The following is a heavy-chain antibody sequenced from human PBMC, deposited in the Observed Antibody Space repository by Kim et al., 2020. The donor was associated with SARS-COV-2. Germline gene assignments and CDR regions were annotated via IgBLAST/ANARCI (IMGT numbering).Heavy chain of an antibody. Sequence: GGSLRLSCAASGFSFSMYDMHWVRQAPGKGLEWMAVISYDGSTKGAESVKGRFIISRDNSKNTVYLQMNSLRAEDTAVYYCANGGCSATTCYEDNWGQGTLVTVSS. CDR2: ISYDGSTK. V-gene: IGHV3-30*18. D-gene: IGHD2-15*01. J-gene: IGHJ4*02. CDR1: GFSFSMYD. CDR3: ANGGCSATTCYEDN.